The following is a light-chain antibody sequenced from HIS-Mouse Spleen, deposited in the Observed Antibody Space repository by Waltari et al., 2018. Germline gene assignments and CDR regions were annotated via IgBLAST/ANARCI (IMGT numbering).Light chain of an antibody. J-gene: IGLJ3*02. CDR2: DES. CDR1: NIGRKS. V-gene: IGLV3-21*02. CDR3: QVWDSSSDHWV. Sequence: SYVLTQPPSVSVAPGQTARIPCGGNNIGRKSVHGYQQKPGQAPVLVVYDESDRPSGIPERFSGSNSGNTATLTISRVEAGDEADYYCQVWDSSSDHWVFGGGTKLTVL.